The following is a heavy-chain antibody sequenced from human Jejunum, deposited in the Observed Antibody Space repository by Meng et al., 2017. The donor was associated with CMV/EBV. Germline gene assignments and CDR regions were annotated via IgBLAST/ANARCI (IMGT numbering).Heavy chain of an antibody. J-gene: IGHJ4*02. D-gene: IGHD6-19*01. Sequence: VQGVGAGGGLVKPGGSVRLSCAASGFTFSDYYMSWIRQAPGKGLEWVSYISSSSSYTNYADSVKGRFTISRDNAKNSLYLQMNSLRAEDTAVYYCARGGGWYYFDYWGQGTLVTVSS. CDR2: ISSSSSYT. CDR3: ARGGGWYYFDY. CDR1: GFTFSDYY. V-gene: IGHV3-11*06.